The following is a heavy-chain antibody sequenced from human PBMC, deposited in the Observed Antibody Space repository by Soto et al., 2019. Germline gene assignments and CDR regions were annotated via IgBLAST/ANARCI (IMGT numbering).Heavy chain of an antibody. CDR1: GFTFSDYA. V-gene: IGHV3-30*18. Sequence: VQLVESGGGVVQPGRSLRLSCAASGFTFSDYAMHWVRQAPGKGLEWVAVVSHDGRNTHYADSVKGRFTISGDSSKNTVSLEMTSLSAEDPAVYYCAKGGRQWLVTSDFNYWGQGALVTVSS. CDR3: AKGGRQWLVTSDFNY. CDR2: VSHDGRNT. D-gene: IGHD6-19*01. J-gene: IGHJ4*02.